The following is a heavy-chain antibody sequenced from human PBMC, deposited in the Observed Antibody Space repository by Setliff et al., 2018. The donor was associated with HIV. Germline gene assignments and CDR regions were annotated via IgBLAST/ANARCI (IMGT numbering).Heavy chain of an antibody. Sequence: PGESLKISCKGSGYSFTDYWIGWVRQMPGKGLEWMGIIYPADSETRYNPSLQGQVTISADKSISTAYLQWTSVKASDTAMYYCARRSRYSGSFLTTYYFDSWGQGALVTV. CDR2: IYPADSET. V-gene: IGHV5-51*01. CDR3: ARRSRYSGSFLTTYYFDS. CDR1: GYSFTDYW. J-gene: IGHJ4*02. D-gene: IGHD1-26*01.